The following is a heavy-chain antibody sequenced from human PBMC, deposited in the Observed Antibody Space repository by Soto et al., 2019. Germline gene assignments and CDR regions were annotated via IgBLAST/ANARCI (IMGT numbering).Heavy chain of an antibody. D-gene: IGHD5-18*01. CDR2: IYYSGST. CDR1: GGSVSSGSYY. Sequence: PSETLSLTCTVSGGSVSSGSYYWSWIRQPPGKGLEWIGYIYYSGSTYYNPSLKSRVTISVDTSKNQFSLKLSSVTAADPAVYNCAARVGYSYGIHWFXHWGQGTLVXVS. CDR3: AARVGYSYGIHWFXH. J-gene: IGHJ5*02. V-gene: IGHV4-61*01.